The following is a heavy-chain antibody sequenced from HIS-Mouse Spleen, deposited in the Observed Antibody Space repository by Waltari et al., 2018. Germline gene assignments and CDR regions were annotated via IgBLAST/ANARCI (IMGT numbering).Heavy chain of an antibody. Sequence: QLQLQESGPGLVKPSETLFLTCTVSGGSISSSMYYWGWIRQPPGKGLEWIGSIYYSGRTSYNPSLKSRVTISVDTSKNQFSLKLSSVTAADTAVYYCAREIPYSSSWYDWYFDLWGRGTLVTVSS. CDR3: AREIPYSSSWYDWYFDL. V-gene: IGHV4-39*07. CDR2: IYYSGRT. D-gene: IGHD6-13*01. CDR1: GGSISSSMYY. J-gene: IGHJ2*01.